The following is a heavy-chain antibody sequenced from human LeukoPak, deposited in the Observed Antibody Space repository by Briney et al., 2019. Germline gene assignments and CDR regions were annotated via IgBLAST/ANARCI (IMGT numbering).Heavy chain of an antibody. V-gene: IGHV3-7*01. D-gene: IGHD3-16*02. CDR1: GFTFSSYW. CDR3: ARAYDYVWGSYRYGTDY. Sequence: GGSLRLSCAASGFTFSSYWMSWVRQAPGNGLEWVANIKQDGSEKYYVDSVKGRFTISRDNAKNSLYLQMNSLRAEDTAVYYCARAYDYVWGSYRYGTDYWGQGTLVTVSS. CDR2: IKQDGSEK. J-gene: IGHJ4*02.